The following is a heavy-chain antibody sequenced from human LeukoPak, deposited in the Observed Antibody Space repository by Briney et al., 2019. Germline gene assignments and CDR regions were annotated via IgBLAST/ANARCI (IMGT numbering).Heavy chain of an antibody. V-gene: IGHV1-2*02. D-gene: IGHD1-1*01. Sequence: ASVKVSCKASGYTFTGYYMHWVRQAPGQGLEWMGWINPNSGGTNYAQRFQGRVTMTRDTSISTAYMELSRLRSDDTAVYYCARDLEPYDAFDIWGQETMVTVSS. J-gene: IGHJ3*02. CDR1: GYTFTGYY. CDR2: INPNSGGT. CDR3: ARDLEPYDAFDI.